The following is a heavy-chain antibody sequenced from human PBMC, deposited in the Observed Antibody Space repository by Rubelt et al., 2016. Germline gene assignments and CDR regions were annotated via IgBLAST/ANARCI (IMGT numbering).Heavy chain of an antibody. CDR3: ARKTYGYRANWFDP. J-gene: IGHJ5*02. D-gene: IGHD5-18*01. CDR2: VYYGGST. Sequence: QLQLQESGPGLVRPSETLSLTCSVSGGSITSGSNYWGWIRQPPGKGLAWIASVYYGGSTYYPPSLHSRVTISVHASKNHISLNLGSVTAAETAVYYCARKTYGYRANWFDPGGQGTLVTVSS. V-gene: IGHV4-39*07. CDR1: GGSITSGSNY.